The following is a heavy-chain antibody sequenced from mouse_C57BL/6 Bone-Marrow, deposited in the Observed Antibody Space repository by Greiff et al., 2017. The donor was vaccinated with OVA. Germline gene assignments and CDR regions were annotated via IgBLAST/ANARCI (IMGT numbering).Heavy chain of an antibody. J-gene: IGHJ4*01. Sequence: QVHVKQSGAELVRPGASVTLSCKASGYTFTDYEMHWVKQTPVHGLEWIGAIDPETGGTSYNKKFKGKAILTADKSSSTAYLELRSLTSEDSTVYYGTTGYSNCYAMDYWGQGTSVTVSS. V-gene: IGHV1-15*01. CDR1: GYTFTDYE. D-gene: IGHD2-5*01. CDR2: IDPETGGT. CDR3: TTGYSNCYAMDY.